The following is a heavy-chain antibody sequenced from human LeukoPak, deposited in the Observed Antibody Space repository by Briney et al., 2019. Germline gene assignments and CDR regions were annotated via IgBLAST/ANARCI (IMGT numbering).Heavy chain of an antibody. CDR2: IHNSGST. CDR1: GGSISNYY. Sequence: QPSETLSLTCTVSGGSISNYYWSWTRQTPGKGLEWIGYIHNSGSTKYNPSLKSPVSISVDTSKNQFSLKVNSVTAADTAVYYCARGGGWGNWNDAVDYWGQGTLVTVSS. D-gene: IGHD1-1*01. CDR3: ARGGGWGNWNDAVDY. V-gene: IGHV4-59*01. J-gene: IGHJ4*02.